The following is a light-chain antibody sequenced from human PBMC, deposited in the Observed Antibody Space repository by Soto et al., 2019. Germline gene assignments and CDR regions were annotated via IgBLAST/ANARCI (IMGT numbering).Light chain of an antibody. CDR1: QTIGRY. V-gene: IGKV1-39*01. Sequence: DIHLTQSPSSLSASVGDRVTITCRASQTIGRYLNWYRQKPWKAPQLLVYSASNLQSGVPSRFSGSGSGTEFTLTISSLQAEDFATYYCQESYSPPSWTFGQGTKVEIK. CDR3: QESYSPPSWT. CDR2: SAS. J-gene: IGKJ1*01.